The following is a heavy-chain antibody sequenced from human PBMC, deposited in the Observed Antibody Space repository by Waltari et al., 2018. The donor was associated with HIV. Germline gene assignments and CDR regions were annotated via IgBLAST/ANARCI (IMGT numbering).Heavy chain of an antibody. Sequence: QLQLQESGPGLVKPSETLSLTCIVSGDSISSSSYYWGWIRQPPGKGLEWIGTIYYSGSTYYNPSLKGRVTVSVDTSKNQFSLNLSSVTAADTAVYYCARALRGGDNSGVCDYWGQGTLVTVSS. CDR1: GDSISSSSYY. J-gene: IGHJ4*02. CDR2: IYYSGST. D-gene: IGHD1-20*01. CDR3: ARALRGGDNSGVCDY. V-gene: IGHV4-39*07.